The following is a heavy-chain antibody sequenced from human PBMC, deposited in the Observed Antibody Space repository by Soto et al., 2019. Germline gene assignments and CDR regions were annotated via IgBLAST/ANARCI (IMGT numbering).Heavy chain of an antibody. CDR1: GGSISSGGYY. CDR2: IYYSGST. J-gene: IGHJ6*02. V-gene: IGHV4-31*03. Sequence: SETLSLTCTVSGGSISSGGYYWSWIRQHPGKGLEWIGYIYYSGSTYYNPSLKSRVTISVDTSKNQFSLKLSSVTAADTAVYYCARDSGRYYYDSSAAHGMDVWGQGTTVTVSS. D-gene: IGHD3-22*01. CDR3: ARDSGRYYYDSSAAHGMDV.